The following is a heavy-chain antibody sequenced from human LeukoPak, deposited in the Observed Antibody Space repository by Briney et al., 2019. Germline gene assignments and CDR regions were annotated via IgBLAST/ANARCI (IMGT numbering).Heavy chain of an antibody. CDR3: ASQDYYGSGSAV. D-gene: IGHD3-10*01. V-gene: IGHV1-69*13. Sequence: ASVKVSCKASGGAFSSYAISWVRQAPGQGLEWMGGIIPIFGTANYAQKFQGRVTITADESTSTAYMELSSLRSEDTAVYYCASQDYYGSGSAVWGQGTLVTVSS. CDR1: GGAFSSYA. J-gene: IGHJ4*02. CDR2: IIPIFGTA.